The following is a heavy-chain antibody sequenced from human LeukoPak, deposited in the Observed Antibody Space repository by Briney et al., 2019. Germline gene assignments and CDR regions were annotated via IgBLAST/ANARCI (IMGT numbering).Heavy chain of an antibody. D-gene: IGHD3-22*01. Sequence: PGGSLRLSCAASGFTFSSYGMHWVRQAPGKGLEWVAVIWYDGSNKYYADSVKGRFTISRDNSKNTLYLQMNSLRAEDTAVYYCARAERNYYDSSGYIDYWGQGTLVTVSS. J-gene: IGHJ4*02. CDR3: ARAERNYYDSSGYIDY. V-gene: IGHV3-33*08. CDR2: IWYDGSNK. CDR1: GFTFSSYG.